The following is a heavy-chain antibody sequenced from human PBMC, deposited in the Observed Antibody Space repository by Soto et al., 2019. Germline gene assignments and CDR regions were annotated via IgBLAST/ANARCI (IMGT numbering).Heavy chain of an antibody. CDR3: ARAGAPFMVYYYGMDV. Sequence: GGSVRLSCAASGFTFSSYAMHWVRQAPGKGLEWVAVISYDGSNKYYADSVKGRFTISRDNSKNTLYLQMNSLRAEDTAVYYCARAGAPFMVYYYGMDVWGQGTTVTVSS. D-gene: IGHD3-10*01. J-gene: IGHJ6*02. CDR2: ISYDGSNK. CDR1: GFTFSSYA. V-gene: IGHV3-30-3*01.